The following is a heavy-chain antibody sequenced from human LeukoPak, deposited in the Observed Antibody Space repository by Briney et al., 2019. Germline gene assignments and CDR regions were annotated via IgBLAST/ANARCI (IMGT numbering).Heavy chain of an antibody. CDR1: GFTFSSYG. Sequence: PGRSLILSCAASGFTFSSYGMHWGREAPGKGVEWVAVIWYDGSNKYYEASVKGRFTISRDNSKNTLYLQMNSLRAEDTAVYHCAKKDSYGYNYFDYWGQGTLVTVSS. V-gene: IGHV3-33*06. D-gene: IGHD5-18*01. CDR2: IWYDGSNK. CDR3: AKKDSYGYNYFDY. J-gene: IGHJ4*02.